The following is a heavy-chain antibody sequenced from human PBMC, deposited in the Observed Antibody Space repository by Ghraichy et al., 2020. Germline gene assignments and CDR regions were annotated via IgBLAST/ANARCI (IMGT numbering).Heavy chain of an antibody. Sequence: GGSLRLSCGASGFTLNTYWMSWVRQAPGKGLEWVASIKQDGSEKKYVDSVKGRFTISRDNAKNSLYLQMNSLRAEDTAVYYCAKNIVAAGKILYYYYGMDVWGQGTTVTVSS. D-gene: IGHD5-12*01. V-gene: IGHV3-7*01. CDR3: AKNIVAAGKILYYYYGMDV. CDR1: GFTLNTYW. J-gene: IGHJ6*02. CDR2: IKQDGSEK.